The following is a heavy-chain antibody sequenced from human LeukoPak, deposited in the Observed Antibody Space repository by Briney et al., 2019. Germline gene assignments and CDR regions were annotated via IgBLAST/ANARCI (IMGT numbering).Heavy chain of an antibody. V-gene: IGHV3-48*01. D-gene: IGHD3-3*01. J-gene: IGHJ3*02. CDR3: ATVYYDFWSGYPHDAFDI. CDR1: GFTFSSYS. CDR2: ISSSSTI. Sequence: PGGSLRLSCAASGFTFSSYSMNWIRQAPGKGLEWVSYISSSSTIYYADSVKGRFTISRDNAKNSLYLQMNSLRAEDTAVYYCATVYYDFWSGYPHDAFDIWGQGTMVTVSS.